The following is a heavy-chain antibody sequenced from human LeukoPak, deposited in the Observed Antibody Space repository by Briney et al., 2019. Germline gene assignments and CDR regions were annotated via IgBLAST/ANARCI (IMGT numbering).Heavy chain of an antibody. CDR3: ARIPSAPGVLRYFDWLSIAGAFDI. V-gene: IGHV3-7*01. D-gene: IGHD3-9*01. J-gene: IGHJ3*02. CDR1: GFTFGDYA. Sequence: PGGSLRLSCTASGFTFGDYAMSWVRQAPGKGLEWVANIKQDGSEKYYVDSVKGRFTISRDNAKNSLYLQMNSLRAEDTAVYYCARIPSAPGVLRYFDWLSIAGAFDIWGQGTMVTVSS. CDR2: IKQDGSEK.